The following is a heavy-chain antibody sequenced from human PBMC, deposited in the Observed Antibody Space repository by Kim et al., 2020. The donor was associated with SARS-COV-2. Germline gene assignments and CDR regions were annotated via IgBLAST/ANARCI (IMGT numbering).Heavy chain of an antibody. Sequence: GGSLRLSCAASGFTFSSYSMNWVRQAPGKGLEWVSYISSSSSTIYYADSVKGRFTISRDNAKNSLYLQMNSLRAEDTAVYYCARDLDRGGSSWYSYYYYYGMDVWGQGTTVTVSS. J-gene: IGHJ6*02. D-gene: IGHD6-13*01. CDR3: ARDLDRGGSSWYSYYYYYGMDV. CDR2: ISSSSSTI. V-gene: IGHV3-48*04. CDR1: GFTFSSYS.